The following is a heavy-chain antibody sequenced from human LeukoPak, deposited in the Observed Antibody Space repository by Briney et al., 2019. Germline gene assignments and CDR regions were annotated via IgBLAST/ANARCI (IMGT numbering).Heavy chain of an antibody. V-gene: IGHV4-34*01. CDR2: INARGDT. J-gene: IGHJ5*02. CDR1: GWSFNDHY. Sequence: SETLSLTCADYGWSFNDHYWNWIRQPPGKGLEWIGEINARGDTNFNPSLKSRVTISVDTSKNQFSLTLRSMIAADTAVYYCARGQVPAARGYNWFDPWGQGTLVTVSS. CDR3: ARGQVPAARGYNWFDP. D-gene: IGHD2-2*01.